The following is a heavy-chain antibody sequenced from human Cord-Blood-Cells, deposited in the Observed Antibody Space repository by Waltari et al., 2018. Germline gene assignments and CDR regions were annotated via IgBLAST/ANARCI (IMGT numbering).Heavy chain of an antibody. CDR2: IVSILGTA. D-gene: IGHD2-21*01. V-gene: IGHV1-69*01. CDR1: GGTFSSYA. Sequence: QVQLVQSGAEVKKPGSSVKVSCKASGGTFSSYAISWVRQAPGQGLEWMGGIVSILGTANSTRKLQGRVTTTADESTSTAYMGLSRLRSEDTAVYYCAGGGRYCGGDCYFDYWGQGTLVTVSS. CDR3: AGGGRYCGGDCYFDY. J-gene: IGHJ4*02.